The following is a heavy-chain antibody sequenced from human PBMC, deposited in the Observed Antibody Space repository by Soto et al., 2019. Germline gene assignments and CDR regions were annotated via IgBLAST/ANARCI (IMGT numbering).Heavy chain of an antibody. V-gene: IGHV1-69*06. CDR3: ARVTTKYYYDSSGYYELDY. CDR2: IIPIFGTA. Sequence: SVKVSCKASGGTFSSYAISWVRQAPGQGLEWMGGIIPIFGTANYAQKFQGRVTITADKSTSTAYMELSSLRSEGTAVYYCARVTTKYYYDSSGYYELDYWGQGTLVTVSS. J-gene: IGHJ4*02. CDR1: GGTFSSYA. D-gene: IGHD3-22*01.